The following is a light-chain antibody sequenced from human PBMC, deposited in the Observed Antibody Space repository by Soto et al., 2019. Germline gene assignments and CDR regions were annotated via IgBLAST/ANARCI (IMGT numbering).Light chain of an antibody. CDR2: GNS. J-gene: IGLJ1*01. CDR3: QSYDSSLSDDV. Sequence: QAVVTQPPSVSGAPGQRVTISCTGGSSNIGAGYDVHWYQQLPGTAPKLLIYGNSNRPSGVPDRFSGSKSGTSASLAITGLQAEDEADYYCQSYDSSLSDDVFGTGTKVTVL. V-gene: IGLV1-40*01. CDR1: SSNIGAGYD.